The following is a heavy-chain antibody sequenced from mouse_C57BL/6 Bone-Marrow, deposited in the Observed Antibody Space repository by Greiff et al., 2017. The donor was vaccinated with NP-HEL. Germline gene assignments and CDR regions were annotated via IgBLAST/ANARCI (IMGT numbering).Heavy chain of an antibody. V-gene: IGHV10-1*01. CDR2: IRSKSNNYAT. CDR1: GFSFNTYA. J-gene: IGHJ4*01. CDR3: VRLTVVGVDY. D-gene: IGHD1-1*01. Sequence: DVKLVESGGGLVQPKGSLKLSCAASGFSFNTYAMNWVRQAPGKGLEWVARIRSKSNNYATYYADSVKDRFTISRDDSESMLYLQMNNLKTEDTAMYYCVRLTVVGVDYWGQGTSVTVSS.